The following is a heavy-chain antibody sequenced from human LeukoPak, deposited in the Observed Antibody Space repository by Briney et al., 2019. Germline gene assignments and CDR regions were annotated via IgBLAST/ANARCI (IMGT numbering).Heavy chain of an antibody. V-gene: IGHV1-2*06. J-gene: IGHJ2*01. CDR3: ARDLGNGDYEPFDL. CDR1: GYTFAAYF. CDR2: INPNGGDT. Sequence: ASVKVSCKASGYTFAAYFIHWVRQAPGQGLEWMGRINPNGGDTNYAQKFQGRVTMTGDTSISTVYMELSSLRSEDTAVYYCARDLGNGDYEPFDLWGRGTLVTVSS. D-gene: IGHD4-17*01.